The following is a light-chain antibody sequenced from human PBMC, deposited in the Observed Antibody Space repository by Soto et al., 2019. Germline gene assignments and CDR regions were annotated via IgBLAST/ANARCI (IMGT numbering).Light chain of an antibody. CDR1: QSVSTD. J-gene: IGKJ1*01. CDR2: GAY. Sequence: DIVLTQSPVTLSASPGESATLSCRASQSVSTDLAWYQQRPGQAPRLLLYGAYIRAVGIPARFSGSGSGAEFTLTIRSLQSDDFALYFCQQYNDWPRTFGQGTKVDIK. CDR3: QQYNDWPRT. V-gene: IGKV3-15*01.